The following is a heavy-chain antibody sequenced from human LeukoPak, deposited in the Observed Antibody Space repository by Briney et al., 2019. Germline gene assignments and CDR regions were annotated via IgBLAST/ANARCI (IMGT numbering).Heavy chain of an antibody. CDR2: INHSGST. V-gene: IGHV4-34*01. CDR3: ARGVGMGSTSWYLIWFDP. CDR1: GGSFSGYY. D-gene: IGHD2-2*01. J-gene: IGHJ5*02. Sequence: PSETLSLTCAVYGGSFSGYYWSWIRQPPGKGLEWIGEINHSGSTNYNPSLKSRVTVSVDTSKNQFSLKLSSVTAADTAVYYCARGVGMGSTSWYLIWFDPWGQGTLVTVSS.